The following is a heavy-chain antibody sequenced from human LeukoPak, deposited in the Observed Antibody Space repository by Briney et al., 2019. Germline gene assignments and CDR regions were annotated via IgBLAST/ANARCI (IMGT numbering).Heavy chain of an antibody. V-gene: IGHV3-23*01. CDR3: AKFAGILTGYPYDY. CDR1: GFTFSSYA. D-gene: IGHD3-9*01. CDR2: ISGSGGST. Sequence: PGGSLRLSCAASGFTFSSYAMSWVRQAPGKGLEWVSAISGSGGSTYYADSVKGRFTTSRDNSKNTLYLQMNSLGAEDTAVYYCAKFAGILTGYPYDYWGQGTLVTVSS. J-gene: IGHJ4*02.